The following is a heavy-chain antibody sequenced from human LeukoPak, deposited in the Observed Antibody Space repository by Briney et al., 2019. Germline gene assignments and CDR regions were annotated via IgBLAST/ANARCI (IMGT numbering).Heavy chain of an antibody. CDR2: IYYSGST. V-gene: IGHV4-59*01. D-gene: IGHD2-2*01. CDR3: ARAVISLTFDCSTASCQNRFDP. CDR1: GGSISSYY. J-gene: IGHJ5*02. Sequence: PSENLSLTCTVSGGSISSYYWSWIRQPPGKGLEWIGYIYYSGSTNYNPSLKSRVTISVDTSKNQFSLKLSSVTAADTAVYYCARAVISLTFDCSTASCQNRFDPWGQGTLVTVSS.